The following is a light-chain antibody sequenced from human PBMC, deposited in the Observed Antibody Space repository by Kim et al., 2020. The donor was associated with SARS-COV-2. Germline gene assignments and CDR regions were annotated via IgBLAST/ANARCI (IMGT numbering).Light chain of an antibody. V-gene: IGKV1-33*01. Sequence: DIQMTQSPSSLSASIGDRVTITCQASQDISNYLNWCQQRPGKAPKLLIYDVSNLETGVPSRFSGSGYGTDFTLTISSLHPEDFATYYCQQYDNLISFGQGTKLEI. CDR2: DVS. CDR1: QDISNY. J-gene: IGKJ2*01. CDR3: QQYDNLIS.